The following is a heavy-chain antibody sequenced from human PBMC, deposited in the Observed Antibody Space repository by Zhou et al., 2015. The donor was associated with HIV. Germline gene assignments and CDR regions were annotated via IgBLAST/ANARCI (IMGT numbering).Heavy chain of an antibody. CDR1: GGTFSSYA. J-gene: IGHJ6*02. CDR2: IIPIFGTG. CDR3: ARAKTFGELLDALDV. D-gene: IGHD3-10*01. Sequence: QVQLLQSGAEVKKPGSSVKVSCKASGGTFSSYAISWVRQAPGQGLEWMGGIIPIFGTGNYAQKFQGRVTITADESTNTAYMELSSLRSEDTAVYYCARAKTFGELLDALDVWGQGTTGHRLL. V-gene: IGHV1-69*01.